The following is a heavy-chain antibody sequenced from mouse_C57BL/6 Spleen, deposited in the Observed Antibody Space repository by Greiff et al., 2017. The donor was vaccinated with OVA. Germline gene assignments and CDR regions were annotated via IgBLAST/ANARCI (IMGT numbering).Heavy chain of an antibody. CDR1: GYAFSSSW. CDR2: IYPGDGDT. J-gene: IGHJ3*01. V-gene: IGHV1-82*01. CDR3: ARSYDYDRSWFAY. Sequence: VKLQQSGPELVKPGASVKISCKASGYAFSSSWMNWVKQRPGKGLEWIGRIYPGDGDTNYNGKFKGKATLTADKSSSTAYMQLSSLTSEDSAVYFCARSYDYDRSWFAYWGQGTLVTVSA. D-gene: IGHD2-4*01.